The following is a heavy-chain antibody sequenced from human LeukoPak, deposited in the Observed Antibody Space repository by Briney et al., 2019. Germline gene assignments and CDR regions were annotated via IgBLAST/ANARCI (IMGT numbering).Heavy chain of an antibody. Sequence: PGRSLRLSCAASGFTFTSYAMHWVRQAPGKGLEWVAVISYDGGNEYYADSVKGRFTISRDNSKNTLYLQMNSLRAEDTAVYYCARALDKPYDYWGQGTLVTVSS. CDR2: ISYDGGNE. J-gene: IGHJ4*02. CDR3: ARALDKPYDY. V-gene: IGHV3-30-3*01. CDR1: GFTFTSYA.